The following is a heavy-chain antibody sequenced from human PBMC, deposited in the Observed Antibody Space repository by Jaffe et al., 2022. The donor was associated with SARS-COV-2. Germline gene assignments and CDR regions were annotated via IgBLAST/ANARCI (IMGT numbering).Heavy chain of an antibody. V-gene: IGHV3-30*18. D-gene: IGHD3-22*01. Sequence: QVQLVESGGGVVQPGRSLRLSCAASGFTFSNYGMHWVRQAPGKGLEWVAVISFDGSNRYYADSVKGRFTVSRDNSKNTLYLQMNSLRAEDTAVYYCAKGGLVVFEEIDYWGQGTLVTVSS. CDR1: GFTFSNYG. J-gene: IGHJ4*02. CDR3: AKGGLVVFEEIDY. CDR2: ISFDGSNR.